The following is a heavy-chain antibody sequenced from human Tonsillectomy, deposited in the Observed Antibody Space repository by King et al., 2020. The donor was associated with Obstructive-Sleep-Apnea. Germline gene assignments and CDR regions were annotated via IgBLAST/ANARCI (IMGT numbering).Heavy chain of an antibody. V-gene: IGHV3-9*01. CDR1: GFTFDDHA. Sequence: VQLVESGGGLVQPGRSLRLSCAASGFTFDDHAMHWVRQAPGKGLEWVSCISWNGGSIDYADSVKGRFTISRDNAENSLYLQMNSLRAEDSALYYCAKGGYSSSWSWGQGTLVTVSS. D-gene: IGHD6-13*01. CDR3: AKGGYSSSWS. J-gene: IGHJ5*02. CDR2: ISWNGGSI.